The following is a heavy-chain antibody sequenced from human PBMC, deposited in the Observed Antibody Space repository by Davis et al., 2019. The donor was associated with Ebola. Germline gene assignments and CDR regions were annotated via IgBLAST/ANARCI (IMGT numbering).Heavy chain of an antibody. Sequence: GESLKISCVASGFTFSSYAMSWVRQAPGKGLEWVSAISGSGGSTYYADSVKGRFTISRDNSKNTLYLQMNSLRAEDTAIYYCARIGYSSSSEDYWGQGTLLTVSS. V-gene: IGHV3-23*01. CDR3: ARIGYSSSSEDY. D-gene: IGHD6-6*01. CDR2: ISGSGGST. CDR1: GFTFSSYA. J-gene: IGHJ4*02.